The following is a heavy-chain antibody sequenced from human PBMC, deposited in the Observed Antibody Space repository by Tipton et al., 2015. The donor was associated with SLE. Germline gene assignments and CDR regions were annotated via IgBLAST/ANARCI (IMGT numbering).Heavy chain of an antibody. CDR1: GVSLSSHY. J-gene: IGHJ5*02. CDR2: IHYSGTT. CDR3: AGDCSGGFCYSGRFDP. Sequence: TLSLTCTVSGVSLSSHYWSWIRQSPGKGLEWIGYIHYSGTTNYNPSLKSRVTISVDTSKNQFSLKLSSVTAADTAVYYCAGDCSGGFCYSGRFDPWGQGTLFTVSS. D-gene: IGHD2-15*01. V-gene: IGHV4-59*08.